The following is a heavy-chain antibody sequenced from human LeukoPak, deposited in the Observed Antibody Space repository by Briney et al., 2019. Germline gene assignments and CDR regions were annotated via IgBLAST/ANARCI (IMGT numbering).Heavy chain of an antibody. CDR2: IYWDDDK. J-gene: IGHJ3*02. Sequence: SGPTLVNPTQTLTLTCTFSGFSLSTSGVGVGWIRQPPGKALEWLALIYWDDDKRYSPSLKSRLTITKDTSKNQVVLTMTNMDPVDTATYYCAHRLSYYDSSGYYLDAFDIWGQGTMVTVPS. D-gene: IGHD3-22*01. V-gene: IGHV2-5*02. CDR3: AHRLSYYDSSGYYLDAFDI. CDR1: GFSLSTSGVG.